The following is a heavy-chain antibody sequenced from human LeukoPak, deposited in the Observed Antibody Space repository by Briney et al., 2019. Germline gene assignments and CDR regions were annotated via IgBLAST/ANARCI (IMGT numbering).Heavy chain of an antibody. Sequence: GGSLRLSCAASGFTFTSYWMNWVRQAPGEGLEWVALINPDGSQTNYVDSVKGRFTISRDNAENSLYLQMNSLRAEDTAVYYRARDLGYGALDPWGQGTLVTVSS. D-gene: IGHD4-17*01. CDR2: INPDGSQT. J-gene: IGHJ5*02. V-gene: IGHV3-7*03. CDR1: GFTFTSYW. CDR3: ARDLGYGALDP.